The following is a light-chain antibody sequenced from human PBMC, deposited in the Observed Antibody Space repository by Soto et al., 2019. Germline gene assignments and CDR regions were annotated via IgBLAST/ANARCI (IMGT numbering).Light chain of an antibody. V-gene: IGKV3-20*01. J-gene: IGKJ1*01. CDR3: QQYGSSPRT. CDR1: QSISSN. CDR2: GAS. Sequence: EIVLMQSPGTLSLSPGERATLSCRASQSISSNLAWYQQKRGQSPRLLIYGASSRATGIPDRFSGSGSGTDFTLTISRLEPEDFAVYYCQQYGSSPRTFGQGTKVDIK.